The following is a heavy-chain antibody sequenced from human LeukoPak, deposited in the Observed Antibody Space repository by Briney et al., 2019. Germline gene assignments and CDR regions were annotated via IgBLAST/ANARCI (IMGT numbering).Heavy chain of an antibody. J-gene: IGHJ4*02. V-gene: IGHV4-34*01. CDR2: INHSGST. Sequence: SETLSLTCAVYGGSFSGYYWSWIRQPPGKGLERIGEINHSGSTNYNPSLKSRVTISVDTSKNQFSLKLSSVTAADTAVYYCARCRNDGTRGDYWGQGTLVTVSS. D-gene: IGHD1-1*01. CDR3: ARCRNDGTRGDY. CDR1: GGSFSGYY.